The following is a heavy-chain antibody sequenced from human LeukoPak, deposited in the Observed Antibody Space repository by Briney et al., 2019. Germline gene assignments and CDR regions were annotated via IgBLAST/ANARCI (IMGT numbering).Heavy chain of an antibody. CDR3: AKPASSGWNGYFDY. CDR2: ISSNGGST. CDR1: GFTFSSYA. V-gene: IGHV3-64*01. D-gene: IGHD6-19*01. J-gene: IGHJ4*02. Sequence: GGSLRLSCAASGFTFSSYAMRWVRQAPGKGLEYVSAISSNGGSTYYANSVKGRFTISRDNSKNTLYLQMGSLRAEDMAVYYCAKPASSGWNGYFDYWGQGTLVTVSS.